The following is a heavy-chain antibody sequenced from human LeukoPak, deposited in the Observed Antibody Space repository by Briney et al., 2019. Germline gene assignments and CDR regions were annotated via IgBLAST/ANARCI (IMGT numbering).Heavy chain of an antibody. CDR3: ANTPYCTNGVCYLHWFDP. J-gene: IGHJ5*02. CDR1: GGTFISYA. D-gene: IGHD2-8*01. Sequence: SVKVSCKASGGTFISYAISWVRQAPGQGLEWMGRIIPIFGTANYAQKFQGRVTITTDESTSTAYMELSSLRSEDTAVYYCANTPYCTNGVCYLHWFDPWGQGTLVTVSS. CDR2: IIPIFGTA. V-gene: IGHV1-69*05.